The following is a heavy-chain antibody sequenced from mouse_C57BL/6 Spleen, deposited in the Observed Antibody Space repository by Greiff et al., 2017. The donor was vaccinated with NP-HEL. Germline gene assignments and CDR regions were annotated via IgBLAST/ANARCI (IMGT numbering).Heavy chain of an antibody. D-gene: IGHD2-4*01. CDR2: IYPGSGST. CDR3: ARRDEYDAMDY. CDR1: GYTFTSYW. J-gene: IGHJ4*01. Sequence: QVHVKQPGAELVKPGASVKMSCKASGYTFTSYWITWVKQRPGQGLEWIGDIYPGSGSTNYNEKFKSKATLTVDTSSSTAYMQLSSLTSEDSAVCYCARRDEYDAMDYWGQGTSVTVSS. V-gene: IGHV1-55*01.